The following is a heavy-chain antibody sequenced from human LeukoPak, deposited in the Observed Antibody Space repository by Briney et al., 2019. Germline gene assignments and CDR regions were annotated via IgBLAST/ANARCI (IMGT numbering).Heavy chain of an antibody. D-gene: IGHD1-26*01. V-gene: IGHV3-53*01. CDR1: GFTVSSNY. Sequence: PGGSLRLSCAASGFTVSSNYMSWVRQAPGKGLEWVSVIYSGGSTYYADSVKGRFTISRDNSKNTLHLQMNSLRAEDTAVYYCAKDPNSGSLDAFDIWGQGTMVTVSS. CDR2: IYSGGST. CDR3: AKDPNSGSLDAFDI. J-gene: IGHJ3*02.